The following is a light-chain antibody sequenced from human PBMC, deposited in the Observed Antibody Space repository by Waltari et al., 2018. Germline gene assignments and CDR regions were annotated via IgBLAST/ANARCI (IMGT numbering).Light chain of an antibody. CDR1: SSDVGRYNL. CDR3: CSYGGSSSNWV. V-gene: IGLV2-23*01. CDR2: DGS. J-gene: IGLJ3*02. Sequence: QSALTQPASVSGSPGQSITISCTGTSSDVGRYNLVSWYQHHPGNAPQLMIYDGSKRPSGVSNRFSGSKSDNMASLTISGLQAEDEADYYCCSYGGSSSNWVFGGGTKLTVL.